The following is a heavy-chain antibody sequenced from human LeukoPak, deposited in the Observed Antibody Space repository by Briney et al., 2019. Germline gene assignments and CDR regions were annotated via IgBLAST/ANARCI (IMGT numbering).Heavy chain of an antibody. CDR2: IDPTGSGT. D-gene: IGHD3-16*02. CDR3: ARGQGYTTSYFDF. V-gene: IGHV1-46*01. J-gene: IGHJ4*02. Sequence: ASVKVSCKASGYTFTRNYMHWVRQAPGQRLEWMGIIDPTGSGTTYGQRFQGRLTMTTDTSTRTVYMELRSLTSADTAVYYCARGQGYTTSYFDFWGQGSLVTVSS. CDR1: GYTFTRNY.